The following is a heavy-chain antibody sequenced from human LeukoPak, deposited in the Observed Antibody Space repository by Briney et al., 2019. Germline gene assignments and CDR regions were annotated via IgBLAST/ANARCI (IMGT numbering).Heavy chain of an antibody. CDR3: ARNRWMDY. CDR2: INPNSGT. CDR1: GYTFTDYY. V-gene: IGHV1-2*02. D-gene: IGHD1-1*01. Sequence: VASVKVSCKASGYTFTDYYMHWVRQAPGQGLEWMGWINPNSGTNYAQKFQGRVTMTRNTCISTAYMELTTLTSDDTAVYYCARNRWMDYWGQGTLVTVSS. J-gene: IGHJ4*02.